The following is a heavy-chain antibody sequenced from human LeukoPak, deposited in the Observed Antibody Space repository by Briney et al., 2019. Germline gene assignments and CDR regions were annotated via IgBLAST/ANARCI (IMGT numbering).Heavy chain of an antibody. Sequence: GRSLTLSCAASGFTSSAIHWVRQAPGKGLEWVAVISYDGSNKYYADSVKGRFTISRDNSKNTLYLQMNSLRAEDTAVYYCAKDGDRPFDYWGQGTLVTVSS. CDR1: GFTSSA. V-gene: IGHV3-30*04. J-gene: IGHJ4*02. D-gene: IGHD7-27*01. CDR2: ISYDGSNK. CDR3: AKDGDRPFDY.